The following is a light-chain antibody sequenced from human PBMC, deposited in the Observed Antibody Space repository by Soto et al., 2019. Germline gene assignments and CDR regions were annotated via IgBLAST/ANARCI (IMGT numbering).Light chain of an antibody. CDR1: SSDVGGYNY. CDR3: SSYTSSSTL. J-gene: IGLJ2*01. CDR2: DVS. Sequence: QSALTKPASVSGSPGQSITISCHGTSSDVGGYNYVSWYQQHPGKAPKLMIYDVSNRPSGVSNRFSGSKSGNTASLTISGLQAEDEADYYCSSYTSSSTLFGGGTKVTVL. V-gene: IGLV2-14*01.